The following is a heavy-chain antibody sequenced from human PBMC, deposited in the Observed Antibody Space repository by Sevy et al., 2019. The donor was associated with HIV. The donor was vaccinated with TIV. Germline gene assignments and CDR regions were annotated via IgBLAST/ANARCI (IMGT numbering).Heavy chain of an antibody. CDR3: ARHSTIEDFDY. CDR1: GGSISSYY. J-gene: IGHJ4*02. CDR2: IYYSGST. D-gene: IGHD5-12*01. V-gene: IGHV4-59*08. Sequence: SETLSLTCTVSGGSISSYYWSWIRQPPGKGLEWIGYIYYSGSTKYNPSLKSRVTISVDTSKNQFSLKLSSVTAADTAVYYCARHSTIEDFDYWSQGTLVTVSS.